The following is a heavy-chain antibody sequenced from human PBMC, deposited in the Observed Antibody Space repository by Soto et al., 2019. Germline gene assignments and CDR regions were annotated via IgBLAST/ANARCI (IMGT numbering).Heavy chain of an antibody. CDR3: ARAVDYDFWSGYYSGYFDY. D-gene: IGHD3-3*01. J-gene: IGHJ4*02. V-gene: IGHV1-3*01. CDR1: GYTFTSYA. CDR2: INAGNGNT. Sequence: ASVKVSCKASGYTFTSYAMHWVRQAPGQRLEWMGWINAGNGNTKYSQKFQGRVTITRDTSASTAYMELSSLRSEDTAVYYCARAVDYDFWSGYYSGYFDYWGQGTLVTVSS.